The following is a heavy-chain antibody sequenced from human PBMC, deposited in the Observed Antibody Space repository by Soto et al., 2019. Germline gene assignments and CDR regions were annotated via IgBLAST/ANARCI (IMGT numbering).Heavy chain of an antibody. CDR1: DDSISSTSYY. D-gene: IGHD3-3*01. CDR3: ARHGPFYDSWSGPSALDY. Sequence: NPSETLSLTCTVSDDSISSTSYYWGWIRQPPGKGLEWIASIYYSGSAYYNPSLKSRLSISVDTSKKQFSLKVRSVTAADTAVYFCARHGPFYDSWSGPSALDYWGQGTQVTVSS. CDR2: IYYSGSA. J-gene: IGHJ4*02. V-gene: IGHV4-39*01.